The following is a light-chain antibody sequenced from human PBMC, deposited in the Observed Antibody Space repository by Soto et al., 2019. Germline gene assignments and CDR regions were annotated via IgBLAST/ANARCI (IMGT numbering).Light chain of an antibody. V-gene: IGKV3-15*01. J-gene: IGKJ5*01. CDR2: GAS. CDR1: QSLSTS. CDR3: QQYKNWPPIT. Sequence: EIVMTQSPATLSVSPGVGATLSCRASQSLSTSLAWYQQKPGQAPRLLIYGASTRATGIPARFSGSGSGTEFTLTISSLQSEDFAVYYCQQYKNWPPITFGQGTRLEIK.